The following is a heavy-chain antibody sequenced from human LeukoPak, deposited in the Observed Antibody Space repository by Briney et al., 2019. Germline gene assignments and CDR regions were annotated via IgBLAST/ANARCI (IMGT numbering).Heavy chain of an antibody. V-gene: IGHV3-74*01. J-gene: IGHJ4*02. CDR1: GFTFSSYW. CDR3: AKSGDIVVVPAFDY. CDR2: IKGDGSST. D-gene: IGHD2-2*01. Sequence: GGSLRLSCAASGFTFSSYWMHWVRQAPGKGLVWVSRIKGDGSSTSYADSVKGRFTISRDNSKNTLYLQMNSLRAEDTAVYYCAKSGDIVVVPAFDYWGQGTLVTVSS.